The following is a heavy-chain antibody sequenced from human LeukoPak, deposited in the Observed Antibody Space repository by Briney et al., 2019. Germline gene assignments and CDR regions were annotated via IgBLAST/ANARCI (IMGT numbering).Heavy chain of an antibody. J-gene: IGHJ4*02. V-gene: IGHV4-59*01. Sequence: SETLSLTCTVSDGSINSFYWSWIRQPPGKGLEWIGYIYYSGSTNYNPSLKSRVTISVDTSKNQFSLNLNSVTAADTAVYYCAGSTDGYNNLDYWGQGTLVTVSS. CDR3: AGSTDGYNNLDY. CDR1: DGSINSFY. CDR2: IYYSGST. D-gene: IGHD5-24*01.